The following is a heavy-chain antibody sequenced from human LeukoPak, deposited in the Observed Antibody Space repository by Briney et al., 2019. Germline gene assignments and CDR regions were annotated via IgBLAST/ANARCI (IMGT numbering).Heavy chain of an antibody. CDR1: GFTFSSYA. J-gene: IGHJ3*02. CDR3: AKDMVAQQLVPGAFDI. CDR2: ISGSGGST. V-gene: IGHV3-23*01. D-gene: IGHD6-13*01. Sequence: TGGSLRLSCAASGFTFSSYAMAWVRQAPGKGLEWVSSISGSGGSTYYADSVKGRFTISRDNSKNTLYLQVNSLRAEDTALYYCAKDMVAQQLVPGAFDIWGQGTMVTVSS.